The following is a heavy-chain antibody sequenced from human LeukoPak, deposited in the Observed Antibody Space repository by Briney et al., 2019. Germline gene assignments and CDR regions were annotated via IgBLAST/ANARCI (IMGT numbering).Heavy chain of an antibody. CDR3: ARLSYDTSGYWPDYFDY. J-gene: IGHJ4*02. V-gene: IGHV4-59*08. CDR2: ISYSGST. D-gene: IGHD3-22*01. CDR1: GGSISSYY. Sequence: SETLSLTCTVSGGSISSYYWSWIRQPPGKGLEWIGYISYSGSTNYSPSLRSRVTISVDTSKNQFSLKLSSVTAADTAVYYCARLSYDTSGYWPDYFDYWGQGTLVTVPS.